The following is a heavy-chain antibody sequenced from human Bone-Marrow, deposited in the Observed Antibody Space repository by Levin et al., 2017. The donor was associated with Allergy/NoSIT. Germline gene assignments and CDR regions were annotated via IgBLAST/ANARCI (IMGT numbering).Heavy chain of an antibody. D-gene: IGHD2-2*01. Sequence: SVKVSCKASGGTFHTDVISWVRQAPGQGLVWVGGIVPALGSSNSAQKFQNRVTITADDSGNTVYMELNSLTSDDTAMYFCARSLRSSWFDTWGQGTLVTVSS. CDR1: GGTFHTDV. CDR3: ARSLRSSWFDT. V-gene: IGHV1-69*10. CDR2: IVPALGSS. J-gene: IGHJ5*02.